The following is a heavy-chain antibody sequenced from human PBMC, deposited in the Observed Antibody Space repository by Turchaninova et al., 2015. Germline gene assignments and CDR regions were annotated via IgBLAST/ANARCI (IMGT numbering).Heavy chain of an antibody. Sequence: QVQLQQWGAGLLKPSETLSLTCAVYGGSFSGYYWSWIRQPQGKGLEGIGEIKHSGRTNYNPSLKRRVTVYVTTSKNPFSLKLSSVTAADTAVYYCARGKFGAAVIDYWGQGTLVTVSS. CDR3: ARGKFGAAVIDY. V-gene: IGHV4-34*01. D-gene: IGHD3-16*01. J-gene: IGHJ4*02. CDR2: IKHSGRT. CDR1: GGSFSGYY.